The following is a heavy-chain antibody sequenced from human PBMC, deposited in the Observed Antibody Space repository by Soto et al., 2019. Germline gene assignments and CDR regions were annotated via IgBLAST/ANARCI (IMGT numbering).Heavy chain of an antibody. CDR2: IRSKANSYAT. J-gene: IGHJ4*02. CDR1: GVTFSDSA. CDR3: TRNYYDSNEYYPFDY. V-gene: IGHV3-73*01. Sequence: PGGSLRLSCAASGVTFSDSAMHWVRQASGKGLEWVGRIRSKANSYATAYAASVKGRFTISRDDSKNMAYLQMNSLKTEDTAVYYCTRNYYDSNEYYPFDYWGQGTLVTVSS. D-gene: IGHD3-22*01.